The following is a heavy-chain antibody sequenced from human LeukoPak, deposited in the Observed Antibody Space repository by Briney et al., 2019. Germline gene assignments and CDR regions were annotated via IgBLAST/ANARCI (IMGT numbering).Heavy chain of an antibody. CDR1: AFTFSSYS. CDR2: ISGSSSYI. Sequence: PGGSLRLSCAASAFTFSSYSMNWVRQAPGEGLQWVSSISGSSSYIYYADSVKGRFTISRDNAKNSLYLQMNSLRAEDTAVYYCARDRLLWFGEFDLVDAFDIWGQGTMVTVSS. D-gene: IGHD3-10*01. J-gene: IGHJ3*02. V-gene: IGHV3-21*01. CDR3: ARDRLLWFGEFDLVDAFDI.